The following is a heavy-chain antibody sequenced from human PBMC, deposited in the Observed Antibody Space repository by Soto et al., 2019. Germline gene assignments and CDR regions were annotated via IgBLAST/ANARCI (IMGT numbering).Heavy chain of an antibody. J-gene: IGHJ6*02. CDR2: IESGGST. V-gene: IGHV3-53*01. CDR1: GFTVSSTY. Sequence: PGGSLRRSWNASGFTVSSTYMSWVRQAPGMGLEWVAVIESGGSTHYADSVKGRFTISRDIPKNMIYLQLHTLRAEDTAVYYCAKDLGPLRLLNYYFYGLDVWGQGTTVTVSS. D-gene: IGHD2-15*01. CDR3: AKDLGPLRLLNYYFYGLDV.